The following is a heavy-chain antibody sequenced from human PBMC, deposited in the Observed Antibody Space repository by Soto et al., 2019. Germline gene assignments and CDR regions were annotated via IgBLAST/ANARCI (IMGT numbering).Heavy chain of an antibody. V-gene: IGHV4-39*01. CDR3: ARTLRLRPFRSRDKNALDAFDI. D-gene: IGHD4-17*01. CDR1: GGSISSSSCY. Sequence: SETLSLTCTVSGGSISSSSCYWGWIRQPPGKGLEWIGSIYYSGSTYYNPSLKSRVTISVDTSKNQFSLKLSSVTAADTAVYYCARTLRLRPFRSRDKNALDAFDIWGQGTMVTVSS. J-gene: IGHJ3*02. CDR2: IYYSGST.